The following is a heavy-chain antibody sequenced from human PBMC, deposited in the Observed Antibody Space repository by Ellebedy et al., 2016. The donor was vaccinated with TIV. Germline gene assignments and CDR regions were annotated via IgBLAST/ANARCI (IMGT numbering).Heavy chain of an antibody. V-gene: IGHV3-30-3*01. CDR2: ISYDGSNK. CDR3: AREFNAFDI. Sequence: GGSLRLSCAASGFTFSSYAMHWVRQAPGKGLEWVAVISYDGSNKYYADSVKGRFTISRDNSKNTLYLQMNSLRAEDTAVYYCAREFNAFDIWGQGTMVTVSS. J-gene: IGHJ3*02. CDR1: GFTFSSYA.